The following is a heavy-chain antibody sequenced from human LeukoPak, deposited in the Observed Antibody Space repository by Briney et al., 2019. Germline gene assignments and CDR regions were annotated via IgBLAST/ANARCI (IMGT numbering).Heavy chain of an antibody. J-gene: IGHJ4*02. CDR1: GFPFISYT. V-gene: IGHV3-30*04. CDR2: MSYDGSHK. Sequence: PGGSLRLSCVASGFPFISYTMHWVRQAPGKGLEWVAVMSYDGSHKFHADSVKGRFTISRDNSKNTVYLQVNSLRAEDTAMYYCARDVGGYAFGYWGQGTLVTVSS. D-gene: IGHD5-12*01. CDR3: ARDVGGYAFGY.